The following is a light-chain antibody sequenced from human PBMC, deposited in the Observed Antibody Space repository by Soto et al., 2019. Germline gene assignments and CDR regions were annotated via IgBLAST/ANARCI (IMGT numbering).Light chain of an antibody. CDR1: QSVSSSY. Sequence: IVFTQSPCTLSLSPGERATLSCRASQSVSSSYLAWYQQKPGQAPRLLIYGAATRATGIPARFSGSGSGTEFNLTISSLQSEDFGVYYCQQYNNWPRATFGGGTKVDIK. J-gene: IGKJ4*01. CDR3: QQYNNWPRAT. CDR2: GAA. V-gene: IGKV3-15*01.